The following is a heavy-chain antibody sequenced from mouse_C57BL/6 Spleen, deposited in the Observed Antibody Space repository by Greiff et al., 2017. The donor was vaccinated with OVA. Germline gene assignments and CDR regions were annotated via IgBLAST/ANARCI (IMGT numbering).Heavy chain of an antibody. CDR1: GYAFSSSW. CDR3: AGYDTTAPYFDV. V-gene: IGHV1-82*01. Sequence: QVQLKQSGPELVKPGASVKISCKASGYAFSSSWMNWVKQRPGKGLEWIGRIYPGDGDTNYNGKFKGKATLTADKSSSTAYMQLSSLTSEDSAVYFCAGYDTTAPYFDVWGTGTTVTVSS. J-gene: IGHJ1*03. D-gene: IGHD1-2*01. CDR2: IYPGDGDT.